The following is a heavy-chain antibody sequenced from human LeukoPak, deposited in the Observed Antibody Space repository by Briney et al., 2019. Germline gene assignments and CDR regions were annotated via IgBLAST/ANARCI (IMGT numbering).Heavy chain of an antibody. Sequence: GGSLRLSCAASGFTFSRSGIHWVRQAPGKGLEWVAVISYDGSKKYYGDSVKGRFTISRDNSKNTLYLQMNSLRAEDTAVYYCAKDSGELLHGDAFDIWGLGTMVTVSS. CDR2: ISYDGSKK. CDR3: AKDSGELLHGDAFDI. CDR1: GFTFSRSG. D-gene: IGHD3-10*01. V-gene: IGHV3-30*18. J-gene: IGHJ3*02.